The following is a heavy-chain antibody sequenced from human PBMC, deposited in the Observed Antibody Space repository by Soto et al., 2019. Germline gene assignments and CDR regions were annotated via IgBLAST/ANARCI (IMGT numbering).Heavy chain of an antibody. CDR3: ARTSSSWESDAFDI. CDR2: MNPNSGNT. V-gene: IGHV1-8*01. J-gene: IGHJ3*02. D-gene: IGHD6-13*01. Sequence: ASVKVSCKASGYTFTSYDINWVRQATGQGLEWMGWMNPNSGNTGYAQKFQGRVTMTRNTSISTAYMELSSLRSEDTAVYYCARTSSSWESDAFDIWGQGTMVTVSS. CDR1: GYTFTSYD.